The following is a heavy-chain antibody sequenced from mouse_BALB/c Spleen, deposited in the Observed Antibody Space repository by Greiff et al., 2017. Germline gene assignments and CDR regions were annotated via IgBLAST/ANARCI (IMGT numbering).Heavy chain of an antibody. J-gene: IGHJ3*01. CDR2: IDPETGGT. V-gene: IGHV1-15*01. CDR1: GYTFTDYE. D-gene: IGHD3-1*01. CDR3: TRAQAY. Sequence: QVQLQQPGAELVKPGASVKLSCKASGYTFTDYEMHWVKQTPVHGLEWIGAIDPETGGTAYNQKFKGKATLTADKSSSTAYMELRSLTSEDSAVYYCTRAQAYWGQGTLVTVSA.